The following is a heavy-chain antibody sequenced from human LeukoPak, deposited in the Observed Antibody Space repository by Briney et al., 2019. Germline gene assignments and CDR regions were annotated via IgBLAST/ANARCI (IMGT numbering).Heavy chain of an antibody. CDR2: IYPGDSDT. J-gene: IGHJ4*02. Sequence: GESLKISCKGSGYSFTSYWLGWVRQMPGKGPEWIRSIYPGDSDTRYSPSFQGQVTISADKSISTAYLKWSSLKDSDTAMYYCARQQTYSSSWRGFDYWGQGTVVTVSS. D-gene: IGHD6-13*01. V-gene: IGHV5-51*01. CDR3: ARQQTYSSSWRGFDY. CDR1: GYSFTSYW.